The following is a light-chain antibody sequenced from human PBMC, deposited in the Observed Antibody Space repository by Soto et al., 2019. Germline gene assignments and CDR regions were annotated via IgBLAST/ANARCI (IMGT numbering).Light chain of an antibody. V-gene: IGKV1-5*03. Sequence: DIQMTQSPSTLSASVGDRVTITCRASQSISSWLAWYQQKPGKAPKLLIYKASTLKSGVPSRFSGSGSGTEFTLTISSLQHDDFATSYCQHYDSYSEAFGQGTKVDIK. CDR2: KAS. CDR1: QSISSW. J-gene: IGKJ1*01. CDR3: QHYDSYSEA.